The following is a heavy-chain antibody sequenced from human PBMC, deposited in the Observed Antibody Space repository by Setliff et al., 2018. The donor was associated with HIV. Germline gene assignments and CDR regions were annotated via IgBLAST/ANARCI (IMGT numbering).Heavy chain of an antibody. D-gene: IGHD3-3*01. CDR3: ARDRGRDYDFWSDYQPLYAFDI. CDR2: INPSGGST. V-gene: IGHV1-46*01. Sequence: ASVKVSCKASGYTFTRYYMHWVRQAPGQGLEWMGIINPSGGSTSYAQKCQGRVTMTRDTSTSTVYMELSSRRSEDTAVYYCARDRGRDYDFWSDYQPLYAFDIWGQGTMVTVSS. CDR1: GYTFTRYY. J-gene: IGHJ3*02.